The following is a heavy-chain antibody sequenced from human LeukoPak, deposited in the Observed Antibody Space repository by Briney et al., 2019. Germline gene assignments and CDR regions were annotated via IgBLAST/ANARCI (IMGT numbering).Heavy chain of an antibody. D-gene: IGHD3-22*01. V-gene: IGHV3-33*05. Sequence: GGSLRLSCAASGFTFSSYGMHWVRQAPGKGLEWVAVISYDGSNKYYADSVKGRFTISRDNSKNTLYLQMNSLRAEDTAVYYCAKSKQNYDSSGYYHYWYFDLWGRGTLVTVSS. CDR3: AKSKQNYDSSGYYHYWYFDL. CDR1: GFTFSSYG. CDR2: ISYDGSNK. J-gene: IGHJ2*01.